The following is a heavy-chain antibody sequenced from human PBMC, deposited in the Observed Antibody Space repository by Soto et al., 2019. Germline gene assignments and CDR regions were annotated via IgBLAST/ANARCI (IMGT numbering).Heavy chain of an antibody. V-gene: IGHV1-18*04. J-gene: IGHJ6*02. D-gene: IGHD4-4*01. CDR1: GYTYTSSG. Sequence: GALVHVLCKASGYTYTSSGMCWVRQATGQGLEWMGGISAYNGNTNYAQKLQGRVTMTTDTSTSTAYMELRSLRSDDTAVYYCARDTTTVGTGGYGMDVWGQGTTVAATS. CDR2: ISAYNGNT. CDR3: ARDTTTVGTGGYGMDV.